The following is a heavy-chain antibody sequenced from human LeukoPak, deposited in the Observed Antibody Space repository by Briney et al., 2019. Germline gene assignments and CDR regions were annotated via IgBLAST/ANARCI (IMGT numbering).Heavy chain of an antibody. Sequence: PGGSLRLSCAASGFTFSSYSMNWVRQAPGKGLEWVSSISSSSVYIYYADSMKGRFTTSRDNAKNSLHLEMNSLRAEDTALYYCARGYGAAAWYMDYWGQGTLVTVSS. CDR1: GFTFSSYS. D-gene: IGHD6-13*01. V-gene: IGHV3-21*01. CDR2: ISSSSVYI. J-gene: IGHJ4*02. CDR3: ARGYGAAAWYMDY.